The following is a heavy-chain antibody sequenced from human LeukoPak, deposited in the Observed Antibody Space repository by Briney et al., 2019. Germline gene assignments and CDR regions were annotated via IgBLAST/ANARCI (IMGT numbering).Heavy chain of an antibody. CDR3: ARDFGGFRTVTTIWFDP. CDR1: GYTFTSYG. CDR2: ISAYNGNT. J-gene: IGHJ5*02. D-gene: IGHD4-11*01. Sequence: ASVWVSCKASGYTFTSYGISWVRQAPGQGLEWMGWISAYNGNTNYAQKLQGRVTMTTDTSTSTAYMELRSLRSDDTAVYYCARDFGGFRTVTTIWFDPWGQGTLVTVSS. V-gene: IGHV1-18*01.